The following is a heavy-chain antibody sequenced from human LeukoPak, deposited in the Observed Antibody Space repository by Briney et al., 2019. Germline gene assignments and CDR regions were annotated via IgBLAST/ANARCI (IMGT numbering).Heavy chain of an antibody. CDR3: AKGRVVIVVAQTDY. D-gene: IGHD3-22*01. J-gene: IGHJ4*02. Sequence: GGSLRLSCAPSGLTFSSYAMRWVRHAPGEGREWVTAISGSGGSTYYADSVKGRFTISRDNSKTTLYLKMNTLRAQDTAVYYCAKGRVVIVVAQTDYWGQGTLVTVSS. CDR1: GLTFSSYA. V-gene: IGHV3-23*01. CDR2: ISGSGGST.